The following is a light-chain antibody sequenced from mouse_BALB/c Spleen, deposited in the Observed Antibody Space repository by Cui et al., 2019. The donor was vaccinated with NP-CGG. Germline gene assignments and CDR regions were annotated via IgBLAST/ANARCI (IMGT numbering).Light chain of an antibody. J-gene: IGLJ1*01. CDR1: TGAVTTSNY. V-gene: IGLV1*01. Sequence: QAVVTQESALTTSPGKTVTLTCRSSTGAVTTSNYANWVQEKPDHLFTGLIGGTNNRAPGIPPRFSGSLIADKAALTITGAQTEDEAIYFCALWYSNHWVFGGGTKLTVL. CDR2: GTN. CDR3: ALWYSNHWV.